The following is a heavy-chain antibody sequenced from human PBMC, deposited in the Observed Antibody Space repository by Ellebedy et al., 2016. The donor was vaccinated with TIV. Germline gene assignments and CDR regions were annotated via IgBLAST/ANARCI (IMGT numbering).Heavy chain of an antibody. CDR1: GFTFDDYA. D-gene: IGHD3-22*01. V-gene: IGHV3-23*01. Sequence: PGGSLRLSCAASGFTFDDYAMSWVRQAPGKGLEWVSTISNTGGRTYYADSVEGRFIISRDNSKRTLYLQMNSLRAEDTAVYYCAKGRGGGSDSSAPRYYFDYWGLGTLVTVSS. J-gene: IGHJ4*02. CDR3: AKGRGGGSDSSAPRYYFDY. CDR2: ISNTGGRT.